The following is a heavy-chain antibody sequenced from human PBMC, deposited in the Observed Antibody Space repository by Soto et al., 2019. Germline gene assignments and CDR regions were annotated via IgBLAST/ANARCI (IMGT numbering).Heavy chain of an antibody. Sequence: PSEPLALTCTVSGGSMSSGGDYGTWSRQHPGQGRGWNGYIYYSGSTYYNPSLKSRVTISVDTSKNQFSLKLSSVTAADTAVYYCARRPIPHIVVVTAIDAFDIWGQGTMVTVSS. V-gene: IGHV4-31*03. J-gene: IGHJ3*02. CDR3: ARRPIPHIVVVTAIDAFDI. CDR1: GGSMSSGGDY. D-gene: IGHD2-21*02. CDR2: IYYSGST.